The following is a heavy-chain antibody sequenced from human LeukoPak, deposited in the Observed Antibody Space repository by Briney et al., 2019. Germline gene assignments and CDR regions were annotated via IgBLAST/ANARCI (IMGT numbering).Heavy chain of an antibody. CDR1: DGSISNYY. CDR3: ARSLKMTYSWLDP. V-gene: IGHV4-4*07. CDR2: IYTSGTT. D-gene: IGHD4-11*01. Sequence: SETLSLTCTVSDGSISNYYWNWIRQPAGKGLEWIGRIYTSGTTNYNPSLKTRVTISLDKSKNQFSPKLSSVTAADTAFYYCARSLKMTYSWLDPWGQGAQVTVSS. J-gene: IGHJ5*02.